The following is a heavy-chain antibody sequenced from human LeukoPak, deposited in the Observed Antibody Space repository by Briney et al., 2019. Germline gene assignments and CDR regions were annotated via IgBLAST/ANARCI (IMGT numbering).Heavy chain of an antibody. CDR2: ISYDGSNK. Sequence: GRSLRLSCAASGFTFSSYAMHWVRQAPGKGLEWVAVISYDGSNKYYADSVKGRFTISRDNSKNTLYLQMNSLRAEDTAVYYCARDDSRPFDLWGRGTLVTVSS. V-gene: IGHV3-30-3*01. CDR1: GFTFSSYA. J-gene: IGHJ2*01. CDR3: ARDDSRPFDL. D-gene: IGHD2-21*02.